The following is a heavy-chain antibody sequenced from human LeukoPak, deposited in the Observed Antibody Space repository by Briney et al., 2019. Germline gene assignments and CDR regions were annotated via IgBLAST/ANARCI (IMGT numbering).Heavy chain of an antibody. CDR1: GGTFSSYA. D-gene: IGHD1-14*01. CDR2: IIPIFGTA. V-gene: IGHV1-69*05. J-gene: IGHJ4*02. CDR3: ARYPLGIYYMDV. Sequence: SVKVSCKASGGTFSSYAISWVRQAPGQGLEWMGGIIPIFGTANYAQKFQGRVTITTDESTSTAYMELSSLRSEDTAVYYCARYPLGIYYMDVWGQGTLVTVSS.